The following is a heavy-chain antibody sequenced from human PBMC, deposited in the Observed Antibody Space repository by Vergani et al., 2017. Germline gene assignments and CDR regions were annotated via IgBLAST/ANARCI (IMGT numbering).Heavy chain of an antibody. CDR1: GGTFSSYA. D-gene: IGHD2-15*01. J-gene: IGHJ4*02. Sequence: QVQLVQSGAEVKKPGSSVKVSCKASGGTFSSYAISWVRQAPGQGLEWMGGIIPIFGTANYAQKFQGRVTITADKSTSTAYMELSSLRSEDTAVYYCAKGLGLFIVVVYDRPNPFDYWGQGTLVTVSS. CDR3: AKGLGLFIVVVYDRPNPFDY. V-gene: IGHV1-69*06. CDR2: IIPIFGTA.